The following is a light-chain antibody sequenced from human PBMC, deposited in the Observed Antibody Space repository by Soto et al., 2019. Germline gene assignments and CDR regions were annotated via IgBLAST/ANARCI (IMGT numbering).Light chain of an antibody. CDR1: QSVSSF. J-gene: IGKJ1*01. Sequence: EIVLTQSPATLSLSPGEIATLSCRASQSVSSFLAWYQQKPGQAPRLLISDASNRATGIPGRFSGSGSGTDFSLTISSLEPEDFAVYYCQQRSNWPWTFGQGTKVEIK. V-gene: IGKV3-11*01. CDR3: QQRSNWPWT. CDR2: DAS.